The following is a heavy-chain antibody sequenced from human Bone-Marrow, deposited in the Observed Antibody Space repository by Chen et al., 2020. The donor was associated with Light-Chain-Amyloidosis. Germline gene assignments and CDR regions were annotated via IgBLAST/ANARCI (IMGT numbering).Heavy chain of an antibody. D-gene: IGHD3-10*01. CDR2: INSDGHGT. CDR1: GFTFSSYG. J-gene: IGHJ4*02. V-gene: IGHV3-74*03. Sequence: EVQLLESGGGLVQPGGSLRLSCAASGFTFSSYGLHWVRQAPGKGLEWVSRINSDGHGTTYADSVKGRVAISRENAKHTLYLQMNNLRAEDTATYYCARGLFGSGSALPLDFWGEGTLVTVSS. CDR3: ARGLFGSGSALPLDF.